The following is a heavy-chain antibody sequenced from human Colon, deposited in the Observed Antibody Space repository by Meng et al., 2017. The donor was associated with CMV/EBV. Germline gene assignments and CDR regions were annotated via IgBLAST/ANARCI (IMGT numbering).Heavy chain of an antibody. V-gene: IGHV4-59*01. CDR1: GGSISTDY. J-gene: IGHJ4*02. Sequence: SETLSLTCTVSGGSISTDYWSWIRQSPGKGLEWIGYISYSGSTDYDPSLKSRVTISVDTSKNQFSLRLSSVTAADTAVYYCARRVVFGLVNLFDYWGQGTLVTVSS. CDR3: ARRVVFGLVNLFDY. D-gene: IGHD3-3*01. CDR2: ISYSGST.